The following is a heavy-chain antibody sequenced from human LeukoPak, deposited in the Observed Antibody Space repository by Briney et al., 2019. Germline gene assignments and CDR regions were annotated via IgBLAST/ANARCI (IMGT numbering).Heavy chain of an antibody. CDR2: IYHSGST. CDR1: GGSISSGGYS. V-gene: IGHV4-30-2*01. D-gene: IGHD3-10*01. J-gene: IGHJ5*02. CDR3: ARGRSLWFGELSWFDP. Sequence: SETLSLTCAVSGGSISSGGYSWSWIRQPPGKGLEWIGYIYHSGSTYYNPSLKSRVTISADRSENQFSLKLSSVTAADTAVYYCARGRSLWFGELSWFDPWGQGTLVTVSS.